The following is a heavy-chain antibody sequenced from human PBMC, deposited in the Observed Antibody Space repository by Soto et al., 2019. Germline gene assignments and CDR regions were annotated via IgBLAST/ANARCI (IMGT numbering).Heavy chain of an antibody. D-gene: IGHD3-3*01. CDR2: ISAYNGNT. CDR1: GYTFTSYG. CDR3: ARDRHYDFWSGYHNGYAFDI. Sequence: ASVKVSCKASGYTFTSYGISWVRQAPGQGLEWMGWISAYNGNTNYAQKLQGRVTMTTDTSTSTAYMELRSLRSDDTAVYYCARDRHYDFWSGYHNGYAFDIWGQGTMVTVSS. J-gene: IGHJ3*02. V-gene: IGHV1-18*01.